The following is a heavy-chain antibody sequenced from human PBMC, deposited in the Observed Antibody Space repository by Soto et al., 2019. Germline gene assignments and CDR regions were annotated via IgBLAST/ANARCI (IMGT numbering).Heavy chain of an antibody. V-gene: IGHV3-23*01. J-gene: IGHJ4*02. CDR1: GFTFSSYA. Sequence: EVQLLESGGGLVQPGGSLRLSCAASGFTFSSYAMTWVRQAPGKGLEWVSTISGSGATTHYADSVKGRFTISRDNSKNTLCLQMNSLRAEDTAVYYCAKDWVYCSGGICPRPFDYGGQGTRVTVSS. D-gene: IGHD2-15*01. CDR3: AKDWVYCSGGICPRPFDY. CDR2: ISGSGATT.